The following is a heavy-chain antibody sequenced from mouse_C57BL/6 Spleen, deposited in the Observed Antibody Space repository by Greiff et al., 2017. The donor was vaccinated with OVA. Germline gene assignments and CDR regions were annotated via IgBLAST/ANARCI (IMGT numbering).Heavy chain of an antibody. V-gene: IGHV1-69*01. D-gene: IGHD2-2*01. Sequence: QVHVKQPGAELVMPGASVKLSCKASGYTFTSYWMHWVKQRPGQGLEWIGEIDPSDSYTNYNQKFKGKSTLTVDKSSSTAYMQLSSLTSEDSAVYYCARSGVYYGYDNWYFDVWGTGTTVTVSS. CDR2: IDPSDSYT. J-gene: IGHJ1*03. CDR1: GYTFTSYW. CDR3: ARSGVYYGYDNWYFDV.